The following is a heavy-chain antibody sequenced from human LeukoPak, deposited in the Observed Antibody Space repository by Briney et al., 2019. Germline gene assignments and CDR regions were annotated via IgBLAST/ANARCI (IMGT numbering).Heavy chain of an antibody. CDR2: INQDESRK. V-gene: IGHV3-7*01. D-gene: IGHD3/OR15-3a*01. J-gene: IGHJ2*01. CDR3: AKLIRDVTIYDF. CDR1: GFTFSRFW. Sequence: PGGSLRLSCAASGFTFSRFWMSWVRQAPGKGLEWVASINQDESRKHYSDSVRGRFTISRDNTRNSLFLHMDPLSVDDTAIYYCAKLIRDVTIYDFWGRGALVTVSS.